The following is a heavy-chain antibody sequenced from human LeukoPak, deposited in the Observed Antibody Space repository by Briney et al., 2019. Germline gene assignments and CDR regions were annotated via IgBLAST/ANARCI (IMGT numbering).Heavy chain of an antibody. V-gene: IGHV1-18*01. CDR2: ISAYTGNT. CDR3: ARDNSVRDEAWWFNP. Sequence: ASVKVSCKASGYTFTSYGINWVRQAPGQGLEWMGWISAYTGNTNYAQKLQGRVTMTTDTSTSTDYLELSSLRSEDTAVYYCARDNSVRDEAWWFNPWGQGTLVTVSS. D-gene: IGHD5-24*01. J-gene: IGHJ5*02. CDR1: GYTFTSYG.